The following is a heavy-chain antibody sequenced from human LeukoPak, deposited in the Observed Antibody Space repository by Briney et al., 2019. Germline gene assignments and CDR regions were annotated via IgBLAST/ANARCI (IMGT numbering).Heavy chain of an antibody. Sequence: GASVKVSCKASGYTFTGYYMHWVRQAPGQGLEWMGWINPNSGGTNYAQKFQGRVTMTRDTSISTAYMELSRLRSDDTAVYYCARLNYDSSGYYSNWFDPWGQGTLVTVSS. CDR3: ARLNYDSSGYYSNWFDP. V-gene: IGHV1-2*02. D-gene: IGHD3-22*01. CDR2: INPNSGGT. CDR1: GYTFTGYY. J-gene: IGHJ5*02.